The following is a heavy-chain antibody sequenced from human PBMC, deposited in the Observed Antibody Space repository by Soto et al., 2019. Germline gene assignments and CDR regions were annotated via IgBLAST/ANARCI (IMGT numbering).Heavy chain of an antibody. Sequence: SVKVSCKASGGTFRSYAISWVRQAPGQGHEWMGGIIPICGTANYAQKFQGRVTITADKSTSTAYMELSSLRSEDTAVYYCAREGSLVAATTVSHGMDVWGQGTTVTVSS. CDR2: IIPICGTA. CDR3: AREGSLVAATTVSHGMDV. CDR1: GGTFRSYA. V-gene: IGHV1-69*06. D-gene: IGHD2-15*01. J-gene: IGHJ6*02.